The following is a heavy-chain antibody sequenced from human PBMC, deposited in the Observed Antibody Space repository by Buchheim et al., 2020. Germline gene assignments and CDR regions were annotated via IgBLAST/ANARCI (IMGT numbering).Heavy chain of an antibody. CDR2: ISSSSSYI. CDR1: GFTFSSYS. CDR3: ASGPPDYTGGFDP. J-gene: IGHJ5*02. Sequence: EVQLVESGGGLVKPGGSLRLSCAASGFTFSSYSMNWVRQAPGKGLEWVSSISSSSSYIYYADSVKGRFTISRDNATNSLHLQMNSLRAEDTAVYYCASGPPDYTGGFDPWGQGTL. D-gene: IGHD4-11*01. V-gene: IGHV3-21*01.